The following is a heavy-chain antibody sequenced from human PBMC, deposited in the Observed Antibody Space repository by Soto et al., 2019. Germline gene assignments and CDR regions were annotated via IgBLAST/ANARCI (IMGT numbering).Heavy chain of an antibody. CDR2: IIPIFGTA. CDR1: GGTFSNYA. Sequence: QVQLVQSGAEVKKPGSSVKVSCKASGGTFSNYAISWVRQAPGQGLEWMGGIIPIFGTANYAQKFQGRVTITXXVXMXRAYMELSRLRSEDTAVYYCAQTLGLAVAGPGRFDLWGRGTLVTVSS. V-gene: IGHV1-69*05. CDR3: AQTLGLAVAGPGRFDL. J-gene: IGHJ2*01. D-gene: IGHD6-19*01.